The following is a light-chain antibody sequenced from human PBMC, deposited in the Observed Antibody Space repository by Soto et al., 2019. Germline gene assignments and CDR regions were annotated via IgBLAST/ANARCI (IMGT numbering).Light chain of an antibody. Sequence: EIVLTQSPGTLSLSPGERVTLSCRASQSLSGTYLAWYQQKPGQAPRLLIHGASSRVTGIPDRFSGSGSGRDFTLTISRLEPEDFAVYYCQQDGCSPRTFGQGTKVEIK. V-gene: IGKV3-20*01. CDR2: GAS. CDR3: QQDGCSPRT. CDR1: QSLSGTY. J-gene: IGKJ1*01.